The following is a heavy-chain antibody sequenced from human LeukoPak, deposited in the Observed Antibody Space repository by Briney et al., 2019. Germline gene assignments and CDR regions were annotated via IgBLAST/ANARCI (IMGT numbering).Heavy chain of an antibody. D-gene: IGHD5-18*01. Sequence: GGSLRLSCAASGFTFDDYAMHWVRQAPGKGLEWVSGISWNSGSIGYADSVKGRFTISRDNAKNSLYLQMNSLRAEDTALYYCAKDGSGYSYGSLFDPWGQGTLVTVSS. CDR1: GFTFDDYA. CDR2: ISWNSGSI. V-gene: IGHV3-9*01. J-gene: IGHJ5*02. CDR3: AKDGSGYSYGSLFDP.